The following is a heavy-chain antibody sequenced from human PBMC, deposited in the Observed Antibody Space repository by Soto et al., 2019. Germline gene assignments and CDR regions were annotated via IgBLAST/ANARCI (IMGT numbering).Heavy chain of an antibody. CDR1: GGSIRSNSW. J-gene: IGHJ4*02. CDR2: IFQSGST. V-gene: IGHV4-4*02. CDR3: ARVYSGSYSDY. D-gene: IGHD1-26*01. Sequence: SETLSLTCAVSGGSIRSNSWWSWVRQPPGKGLEWIGEIFQSGSTTYNPYLKSRVTLSVDKSKNQFSLKLSSVTAADTAVYYCARVYSGSYSDYWGQGTRVT.